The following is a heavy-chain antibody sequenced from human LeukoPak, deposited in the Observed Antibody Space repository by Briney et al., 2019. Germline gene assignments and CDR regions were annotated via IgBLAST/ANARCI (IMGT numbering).Heavy chain of an antibody. CDR3: ARRAGYGSGSYY. V-gene: IGHV4-59*08. Sequence: SETLSLTCTVPGGSISSYYWSWIRQPPGKGLEWIGYIFHSGSTNYNPSLKSRVTISVDTSKNQFSLKLSSVTAADTAVYYCARRAGYGSGSYYWGQGTLVTVSS. CDR2: IFHSGST. D-gene: IGHD3-10*01. J-gene: IGHJ4*02. CDR1: GGSISSYY.